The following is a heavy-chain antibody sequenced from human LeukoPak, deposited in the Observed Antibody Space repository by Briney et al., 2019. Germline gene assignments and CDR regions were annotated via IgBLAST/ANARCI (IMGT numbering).Heavy chain of an antibody. Sequence: SETLSLTCTVSGGSISSSSYYWGWIRQPPGKGLEWIGSIYYSGSTYYNPSLKSRVTISVDTSKNQFSLKLSSVTAADTAVYYCARAPKYCSSTSCYVGYMDVWGKGTTVTISS. D-gene: IGHD2-2*01. CDR1: GGSISSSSYY. J-gene: IGHJ6*03. V-gene: IGHV4-39*07. CDR2: IYYSGST. CDR3: ARAPKYCSSTSCYVGYMDV.